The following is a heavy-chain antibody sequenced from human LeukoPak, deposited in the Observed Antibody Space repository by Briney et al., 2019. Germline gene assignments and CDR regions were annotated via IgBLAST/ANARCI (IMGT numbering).Heavy chain of an antibody. D-gene: IGHD1-1*01. J-gene: IGHJ4*02. CDR3: AKDLQGKLEGGATGPFDY. Sequence: QTGGSLRLSCAASGFTFSSYGMHWVRQAPGKGLEWVAVIWYDGGNKFYADSVKGRFTISRDNSKNTLYMQMNSLKAEDTAVYYCAKDLQGKLEGGATGPFDYWGQGTLVTVSS. CDR1: GFTFSSYG. CDR2: IWYDGGNK. V-gene: IGHV3-33*06.